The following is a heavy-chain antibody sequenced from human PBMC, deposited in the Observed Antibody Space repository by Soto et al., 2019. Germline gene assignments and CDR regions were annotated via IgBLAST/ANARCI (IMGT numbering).Heavy chain of an antibody. CDR3: ARGFSYGYIDY. J-gene: IGHJ4*02. Sequence: GGSLRLSCAASGFSVNSHYTSWVRQTPGKGLEWLSIIYGGGGSYYAESVKGRFTISKDSSQNTLYLQMNTLRVEDTAVYFCARGFSYGYIDYWGQGTLVTVSS. V-gene: IGHV3-53*01. CDR1: GFSVNSHY. CDR2: IYGGGGS. D-gene: IGHD5-18*01.